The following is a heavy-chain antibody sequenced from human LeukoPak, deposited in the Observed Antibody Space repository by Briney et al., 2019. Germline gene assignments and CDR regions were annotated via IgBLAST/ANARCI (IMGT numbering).Heavy chain of an antibody. CDR3: ARDNTAMAPDY. V-gene: IGHV3-21*01. Sequence: GGSLRLSCAASGFTFSSYSMNWVRQAPGKGLEWVSSISSGSSYIYYADSVKGRFTISRDNAKSSLYLQMNSLRAEDTAVYYCARDNTAMAPDYWGQGTLVTVSS. J-gene: IGHJ4*02. CDR2: ISSGSSYI. CDR1: GFTFSSYS. D-gene: IGHD5-18*01.